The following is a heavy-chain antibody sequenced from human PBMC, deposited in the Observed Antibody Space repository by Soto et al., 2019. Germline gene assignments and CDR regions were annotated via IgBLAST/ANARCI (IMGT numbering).Heavy chain of an antibody. Sequence: SETLYLTCTVSGGSISSSSYYWGWIRQPPGKGLEWIGSIYYSGSTYYNPSLKSRVTISVDTSKNQFSLKLSSVTAADTAVYYCARATVTTEEVFYWFDPWGQGTLVTVSS. D-gene: IGHD4-17*01. V-gene: IGHV4-39*01. J-gene: IGHJ5*02. CDR1: GGSISSSSYY. CDR2: IYYSGST. CDR3: ARATVTTEEVFYWFDP.